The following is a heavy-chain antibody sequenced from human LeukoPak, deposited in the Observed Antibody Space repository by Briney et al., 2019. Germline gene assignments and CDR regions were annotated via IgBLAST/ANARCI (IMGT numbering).Heavy chain of an antibody. D-gene: IGHD1-26*01. CDR1: GFTFSSYL. CDR2: ISSSSSYI. CDR3: ATEWERGK. V-gene: IGHV3-21*01. Sequence: GGSLRLSCAASGFTFSSYLMSWVRQAPGKGLEWVSSISSSSSYIYYADSVKGRFTISRDNAKNSLYLQMNSLRAEDTAVYYCATEWERGKWGQGTLVTVSS. J-gene: IGHJ4*02.